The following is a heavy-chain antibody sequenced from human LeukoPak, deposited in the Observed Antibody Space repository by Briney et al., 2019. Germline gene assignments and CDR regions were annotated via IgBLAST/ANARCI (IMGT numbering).Heavy chain of an antibody. V-gene: IGHV6-1*01. D-gene: IGHD3-10*01. Sequence: SQTLSLTCAISGDSVSSNSAAWNWIRQSPSRGLEWLGRTYYRSKWYNDYAVSVKSRITINPDTSKNQFSLQLNSVTPEDTAVYYCARFNYYGSGIPSAFDIWGQGTMVTVSS. CDR1: GDSVSSNSAA. CDR3: ARFNYYGSGIPSAFDI. J-gene: IGHJ3*02. CDR2: TYYRSKWYN.